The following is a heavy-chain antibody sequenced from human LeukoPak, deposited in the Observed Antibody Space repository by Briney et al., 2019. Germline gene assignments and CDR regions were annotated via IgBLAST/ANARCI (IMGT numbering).Heavy chain of an antibody. CDR2: INPNSGGT. J-gene: IGHJ4*02. Sequence: GASVKVSCKASGYTFTGYYMHWVRQAPGQGLEWMGWINPNSGGTNYAQKFQGRVTMTRDTSIRTAYMELSRLRSDDTAVYYCASLRLEWLHLFDYWGQGTLVTVSS. D-gene: IGHD3-3*01. V-gene: IGHV1-2*02. CDR1: GYTFTGYY. CDR3: ASLRLEWLHLFDY.